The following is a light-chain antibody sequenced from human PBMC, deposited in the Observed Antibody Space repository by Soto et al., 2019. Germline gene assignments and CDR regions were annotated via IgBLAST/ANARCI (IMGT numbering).Light chain of an antibody. CDR3: SSYTRSSTQV. V-gene: IGLV2-14*01. CDR2: DVS. Sequence: QSVLTQPASVSGSPGQSTTISCTGTSSDVGGYNHVSWYQQHPGKAPKLMIYDVSNRPSGVSNRFSGSKSGNTASLTISGLQAEDEADYYCSSYTRSSTQVFGTGTKLTVL. CDR1: SSDVGGYNH. J-gene: IGLJ1*01.